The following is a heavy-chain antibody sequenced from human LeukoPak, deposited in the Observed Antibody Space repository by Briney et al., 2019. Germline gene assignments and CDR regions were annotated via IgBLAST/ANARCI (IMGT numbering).Heavy chain of an antibody. Sequence: GGSLRLSCAASGFTFSTYWMHWVRQTPGKGLEWVSRISPHGSSTDYADPVKGRFTISRDNAKNTLYLQMNSLRAEDTAVYYCARDLRGTRDHWGQGTLVTVSS. CDR1: GFTFSTYW. D-gene: IGHD2-15*01. CDR2: ISPHGSST. CDR3: ARDLRGTRDH. J-gene: IGHJ4*02. V-gene: IGHV3-74*01.